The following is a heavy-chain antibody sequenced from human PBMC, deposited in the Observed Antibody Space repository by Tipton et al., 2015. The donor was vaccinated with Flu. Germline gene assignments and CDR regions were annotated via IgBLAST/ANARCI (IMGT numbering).Heavy chain of an antibody. V-gene: IGHV4-38-2*01. D-gene: IGHD4-11*01. CDR3: ARRDFSNYVSDPKNWFDR. Sequence: TLSLTCAVSGDSIRNDYFWGWIRQPPGKGLEWIATIHRSGSTKYNPSLKSRVTTSVDMSKNQFYLEMRSVTAADMAFYYCARRDFSNYVSDPKNWFDRWGQGILVTVSS. CDR2: IHRSGST. CDR1: GDSIRNDYF. J-gene: IGHJ5*02.